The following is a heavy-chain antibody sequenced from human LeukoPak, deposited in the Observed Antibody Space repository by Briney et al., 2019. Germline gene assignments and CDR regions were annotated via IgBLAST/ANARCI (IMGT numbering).Heavy chain of an antibody. D-gene: IGHD4-17*01. CDR2: ISSTSSAI. V-gene: IGHV3-48*01. CDR3: TKEGGPMSATTERYSFDH. J-gene: IGHJ4*02. Sequence: GGSLRLSCTASGFKFSSFSMNWARQAPGKGLEWLSYISSTSSAIYYADSVKGRFTISRDNSENTLSLQMNSLRADDTAVYYCTKEGGPMSATTERYSFDHWGRGTLVTVSS. CDR1: GFKFSSFS.